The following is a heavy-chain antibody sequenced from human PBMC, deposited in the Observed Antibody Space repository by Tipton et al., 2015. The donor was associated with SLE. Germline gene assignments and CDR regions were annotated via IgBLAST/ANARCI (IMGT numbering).Heavy chain of an antibody. CDR1: GGSISSTDYY. Sequence: LRLSCSVSGGSISSTDYYWGWIRQPPGKGLEQVGSIFYSGSTYYNPALKSRVTISVDTSKNQFSLRLTSVTAADTATYYCIGTLFFWGQGTLVTVSS. CDR3: IGTLFF. J-gene: IGHJ4*02. D-gene: IGHD2/OR15-2a*01. CDR2: IFYSGST. V-gene: IGHV4-39*07.